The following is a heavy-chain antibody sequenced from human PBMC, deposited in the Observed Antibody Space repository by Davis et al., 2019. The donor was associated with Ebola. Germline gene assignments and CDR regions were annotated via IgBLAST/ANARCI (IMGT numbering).Heavy chain of an antibody. CDR3: ARSVGRGAAAGSYYFDY. D-gene: IGHD6-13*01. CDR2: INPSGGST. Sequence: ASVKVSCKASGYTFTSYYMHWVRQAPGQGLEWMGIINPSGGSTSYAQKFQGRVTMTRDTSTSTVYMELSSLRSEDTAVYYCARSVGRGAAAGSYYFDYWGQGTLVTVSS. J-gene: IGHJ4*02. CDR1: GYTFTSYY. V-gene: IGHV1-46*01.